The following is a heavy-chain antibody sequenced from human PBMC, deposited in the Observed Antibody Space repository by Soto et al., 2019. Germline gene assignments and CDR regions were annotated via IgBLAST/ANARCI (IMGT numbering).Heavy chain of an antibody. CDR1: GFTFSSND. D-gene: IGHD3-22*01. V-gene: IGHV3-53*01. Sequence: EVQLAESGGGLIQPGGSLRLSCAASGFTFSSNDMNWVRQAPGKGLEWVSLIYSSGSTYYADSVKGRFTISRDNSKNTLYLQMSSLRAEDTAVYYCATRPLLPGAPWGQGTMVTVSS. CDR2: IYSSGST. J-gene: IGHJ3*01. CDR3: ATRPLLPGAP.